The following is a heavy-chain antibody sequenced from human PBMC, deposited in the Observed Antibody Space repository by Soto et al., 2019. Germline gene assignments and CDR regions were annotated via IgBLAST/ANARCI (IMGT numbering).Heavy chain of an antibody. CDR3: AREQWLPHYYFDY. V-gene: IGHV3-7*03. J-gene: IGHJ4*02. Sequence: PGGSLRLSCAASGFTFSSYWISWVRQAPGKGLEWVANIKQDGSEKYYVDSVKGRFTISRDNAKNSLCLQMNSLRAEDTAVYYCAREQWLPHYYFDYWGQGTLVTVSS. D-gene: IGHD6-19*01. CDR1: GFTFSSYW. CDR2: IKQDGSEK.